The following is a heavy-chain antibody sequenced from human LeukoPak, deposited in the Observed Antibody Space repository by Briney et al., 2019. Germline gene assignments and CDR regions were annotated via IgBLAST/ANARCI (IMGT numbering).Heavy chain of an antibody. CDR3: ARQGRFSYFGMDV. CDR2: IYYAGRT. CDR1: GDSTNGFY. J-gene: IGHJ6*02. D-gene: IGHD3-3*01. V-gene: IGHV4-59*08. Sequence: SETLSLTCTVSGDSTNGFYWSWIRQPPGKGLEWVAYIYYAGRTTYNPSLKSRVTISVDTSKNQFSLKLTSLTAADTAVYYCARQGRFSYFGMDVWGQGTTVTVSS.